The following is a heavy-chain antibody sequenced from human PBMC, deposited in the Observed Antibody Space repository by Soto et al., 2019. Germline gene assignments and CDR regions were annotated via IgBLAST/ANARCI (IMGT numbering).Heavy chain of an antibody. CDR2: INPNSGGT. D-gene: IGHD6-19*01. J-gene: IGHJ4*02. V-gene: IGHV1-2*04. Sequence: GASVKVSCKASGYTFTGYYMHWVRQAPGQGLEWMGWINPNSGGTNYAQKFQGWVTMTRDTSISTAYMELSRLRSDDTAVYYCARAGLLAVAGAQRARLDYWGQGTLVTVSS. CDR3: ARAGLLAVAGAQRARLDY. CDR1: GYTFTGYY.